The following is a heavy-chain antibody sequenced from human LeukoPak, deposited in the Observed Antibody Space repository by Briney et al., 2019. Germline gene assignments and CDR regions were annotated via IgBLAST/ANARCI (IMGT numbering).Heavy chain of an antibody. J-gene: IGHJ6*03. V-gene: IGHV4-61*05. CDR1: GGSISSSSYY. Sequence: PSETLSLTCTVSGGSISSSSYYWGWIRQPPGKGLEWIGYIYYSGSTNYNPSLKSRVTISVDTSKNQFSLKLSSVTAADTAVYYCARGNGAARYYYYYMDVWGKGTTVTISS. CDR3: ARGNGAARYYYYYMDV. CDR2: IYYSGST. D-gene: IGHD6-6*01.